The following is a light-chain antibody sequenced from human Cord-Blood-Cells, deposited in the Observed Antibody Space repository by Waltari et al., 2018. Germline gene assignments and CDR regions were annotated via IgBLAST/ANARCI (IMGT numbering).Light chain of an antibody. Sequence: QSALTQPPSASGSPGQSVTISCTGTSSDVGGYNYVSWYQQHPGKAPKLMFYEVSKRPSGVPVRFSGSKSGSTASLTVSGLQAEDEADYYCSSYAGSNNYVFGTGTKVTVL. CDR2: EVS. J-gene: IGLJ1*01. CDR3: SSYAGSNNYV. CDR1: SSDVGGYNY. V-gene: IGLV2-8*01.